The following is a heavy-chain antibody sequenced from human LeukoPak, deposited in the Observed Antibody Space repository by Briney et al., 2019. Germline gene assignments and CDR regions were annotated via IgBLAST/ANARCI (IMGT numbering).Heavy chain of an antibody. J-gene: IGHJ5*02. Sequence: ASVKVSCKASGYTFTSYYMHWVRQAPGQGLEWVGIINPSGGSTSYAQKFQGRVTMTRDTSTSIVYMELSSLGSEDTAVYYCARGTIYCSGGSCYRLGWFDPWGQGTLVTVSS. D-gene: IGHD2-15*01. CDR3: ARGTIYCSGGSCYRLGWFDP. V-gene: IGHV1-46*01. CDR2: INPSGGST. CDR1: GYTFTSYY.